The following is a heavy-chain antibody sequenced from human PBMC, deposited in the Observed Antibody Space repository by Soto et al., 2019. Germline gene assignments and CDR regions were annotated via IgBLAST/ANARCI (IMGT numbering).Heavy chain of an antibody. J-gene: IGHJ4*02. V-gene: IGHV4-59*08. Sequence: QVRLQESGPGLVKPSETLSLTCTVSGGSMIRYYWSWIRQPPGRGLEWIGFIYYAGRTKYNPSLNIRVTISVDTSKNQVSLTVTSVTAADTAVYYCALRIVATETFDYWGQGTLVTVSS. D-gene: IGHD5-12*01. CDR2: IYYAGRT. CDR1: GGSMIRYY. CDR3: ALRIVATETFDY.